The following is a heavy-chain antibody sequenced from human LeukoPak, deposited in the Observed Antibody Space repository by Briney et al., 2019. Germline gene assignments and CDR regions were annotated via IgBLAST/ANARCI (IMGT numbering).Heavy chain of an antibody. D-gene: IGHD3-10*01. Sequence: PSETLSLTCTVSGGSISSYYWSWIRQPPGKGLEWIGYIYYSGSTNYNPFLKSRVTISVDTSKNQFSLKLSSVTAADTAVYYCARGIRSITMVRGVPRNYYGMDVWGQGTTVTVSS. CDR2: IYYSGST. CDR1: GGSISSYY. V-gene: IGHV4-59*01. CDR3: ARGIRSITMVRGVPRNYYGMDV. J-gene: IGHJ6*02.